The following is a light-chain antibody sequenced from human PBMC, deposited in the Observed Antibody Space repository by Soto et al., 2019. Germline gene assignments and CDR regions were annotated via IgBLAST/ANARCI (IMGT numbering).Light chain of an antibody. Sequence: QSVLTQPASVSGSPGQSITISCTGTSSDVGAYNYVSWYQQHPGEAPKLMIFGVSNRPSGVSNRFSGFKSGNTASLTISGLQAEDEADYYCSSFSSSSTRYLLGTGTKVTVL. CDR1: SSDVGAYNY. V-gene: IGLV2-14*01. CDR3: SSFSSSSTRYL. J-gene: IGLJ1*01. CDR2: GVS.